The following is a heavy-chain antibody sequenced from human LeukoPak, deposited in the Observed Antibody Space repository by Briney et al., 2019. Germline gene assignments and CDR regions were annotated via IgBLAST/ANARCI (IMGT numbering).Heavy chain of an antibody. CDR2: INQDGSEK. D-gene: IGHD4-17*01. V-gene: IGHV3-7*01. CDR1: GFTSSSYW. Sequence: PGGSLRLSCAGSGFTSSSYWMTWVRQAPGKGLERVANINQDGSEKYYVDSVKGRFTISRDNAKNSLYLQMNSLRAEDTAVYYCARARRRTTVETAHYFDYWGQGTLVTVSS. CDR3: ARARRRTTVETAHYFDY. J-gene: IGHJ4*02.